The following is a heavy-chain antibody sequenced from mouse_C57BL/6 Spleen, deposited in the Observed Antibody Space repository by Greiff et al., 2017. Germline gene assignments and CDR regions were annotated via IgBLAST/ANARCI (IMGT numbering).Heavy chain of an antibody. CDR2: IDPSDSYT. D-gene: IGHD1-1*01. J-gene: IGHJ3*01. CDR1: GYTFTSYW. V-gene: IGHV1-69*01. CDR3: ARGYYGSSYWFAY. Sequence: QVQLQQPGAELVMPGASVKLSCKASGYTFTSYWMHWVKQRPGQGLEWIGEIDPSDSYTNYNQKFKGKSTLTVDKSSSTAYMQLSSLTSEDSAVYYCARGYYGSSYWFAYCGQGTLVTVSA.